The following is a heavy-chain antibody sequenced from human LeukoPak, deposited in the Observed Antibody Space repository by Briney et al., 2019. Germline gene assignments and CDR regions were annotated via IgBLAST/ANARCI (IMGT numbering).Heavy chain of an antibody. Sequence: SETLSLTCTVSGGSISGYYWSWIRQPPGKGLEWIGYIYYSGSTNYNPSLKSRVTISVDTSKNQFSLKLSSVTAADTAVYYCASESAGEVDYWGQGTLVTVSS. D-gene: IGHD3-3*01. V-gene: IGHV4-59*08. J-gene: IGHJ4*02. CDR3: ASESAGEVDY. CDR2: IYYSGST. CDR1: GGSISGYY.